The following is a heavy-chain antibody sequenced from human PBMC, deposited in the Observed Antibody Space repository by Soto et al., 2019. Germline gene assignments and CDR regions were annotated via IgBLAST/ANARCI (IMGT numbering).Heavy chain of an antibody. Sequence: QVTLKESGPVLVKPTETLTLTCTVSGFSLINAGLGVSWIRQPPGKTLEWLAHIFSNDVKYYSTSLKSRLTISRDTSKSQVVLTMTTMDPVDTATYYCARADDSYSVDYWGQGTLVTVSS. J-gene: IGHJ4*02. D-gene: IGHD1-1*01. CDR2: IFSNDVK. V-gene: IGHV2-26*01. CDR3: ARADDSYSVDY. CDR1: GFSLINAGLG.